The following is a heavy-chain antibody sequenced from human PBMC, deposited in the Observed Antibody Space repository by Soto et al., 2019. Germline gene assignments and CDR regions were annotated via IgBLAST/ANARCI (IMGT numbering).Heavy chain of an antibody. CDR2: INHSGST. CDR3: ARAGNYYGWGSAYNWFDP. Sequence: QVQLQQWGAGLLKPSETLSLTCAVYGGSFSGYYWSWIRQPPGKGLEWIGEINHSGSTNYNPSLKRRGTISVDTCKNQFSLKLSSVTAADTAVYYCARAGNYYGWGSAYNWFDPWGQGTLVTVSS. V-gene: IGHV4-34*01. D-gene: IGHD3-10*01. J-gene: IGHJ5*02. CDR1: GGSFSGYY.